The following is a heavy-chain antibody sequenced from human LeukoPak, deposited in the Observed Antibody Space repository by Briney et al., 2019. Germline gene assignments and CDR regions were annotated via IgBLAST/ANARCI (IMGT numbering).Heavy chain of an antibody. J-gene: IGHJ4*02. Sequence: GGSLRLSCAASGFTFSSYAMHWVRQAPGKGLEWVAVISYDGSNKYYVDSVKGRFTISRDNSKNTLYLQMNSLRAEDTAVYYCARGHGRNDYWGQGTLVTVSS. CDR2: ISYDGSNK. CDR3: ARGHGRNDY. D-gene: IGHD2-8*01. CDR1: GFTFSSYA. V-gene: IGHV3-30*04.